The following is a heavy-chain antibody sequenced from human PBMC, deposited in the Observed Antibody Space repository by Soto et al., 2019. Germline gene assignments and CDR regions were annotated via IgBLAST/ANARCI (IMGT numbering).Heavy chain of an antibody. V-gene: IGHV4-59*01. CDR3: ARTSPHSSSTPYFDY. J-gene: IGHJ4*02. CDR1: GGSISSYY. Sequence: SDTLSLTCTVSGGSISSYYWSWIRQPPGKGLEWSGYIYYSRSTNYNPSLKSRVTISVDTSKNQFSLKLSSVTAAYTAVYYCARTSPHSSSTPYFDYWGQGTLVTVSS. D-gene: IGHD6-6*01. CDR2: IYYSRST.